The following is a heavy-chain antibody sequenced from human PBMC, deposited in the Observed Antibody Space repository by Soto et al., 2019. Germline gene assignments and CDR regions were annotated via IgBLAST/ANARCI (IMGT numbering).Heavy chain of an antibody. CDR1: GFTFSSYW. Sequence: GGSLRLSCSASGFTFSSYWMYWVRQAPGKGLVWVSRTNSDGSDTSYADSVKGRFTISRDNAKNTLYLQMNSLRAEDTAVYYCARDRGWSLFDYWGQGTLVTVSS. V-gene: IGHV3-74*01. D-gene: IGHD6-19*01. CDR2: TNSDGSDT. J-gene: IGHJ4*02. CDR3: ARDRGWSLFDY.